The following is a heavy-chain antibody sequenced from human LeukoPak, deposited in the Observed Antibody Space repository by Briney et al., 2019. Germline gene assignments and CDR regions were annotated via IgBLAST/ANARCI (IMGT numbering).Heavy chain of an antibody. CDR1: GFTVSSHY. CDR3: AREGYSSGWLDY. D-gene: IGHD6-19*01. V-gene: IGHV3-53*01. Sequence: GGSLRLSCAASGFTVSSHYMSWVRQAPGKGLEWVAVIYSDGSTYYADSVRGRFTISRDISKNTVYLQMNSLRAKDTAVYFCAREGYSSGWLDYWGQGTLLTVSS. CDR2: IYSDGST. J-gene: IGHJ4*02.